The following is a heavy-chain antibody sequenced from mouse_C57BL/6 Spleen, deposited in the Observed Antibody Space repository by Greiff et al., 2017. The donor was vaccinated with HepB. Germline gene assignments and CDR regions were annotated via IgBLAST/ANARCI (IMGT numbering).Heavy chain of an antibody. V-gene: IGHV1-53*01. CDR1: GYTFPSYL. CDR2: INPSNGGT. J-gene: IGHJ1*03. Sequence: QLQQPGTELVKPGASVKLSCKASGYTFPSYLMHWVEQRPGQGLEWVGNINPSNGGTNYNEKFKSKATLTVDKSSSTAYMQLSSLTSEDSAVYYCARDDSYWYFDVWGTGTTVTVSS. CDR3: ARDDSYWYFDV. D-gene: IGHD2-4*01.